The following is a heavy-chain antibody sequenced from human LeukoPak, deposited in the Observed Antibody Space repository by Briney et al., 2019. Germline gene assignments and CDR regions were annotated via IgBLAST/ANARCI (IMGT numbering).Heavy chain of an antibody. CDR1: GFTFSSYA. Sequence: GGSLRLSCAASGFTFSSYAMSWVRQAPGEGLEWVSAISGSGGSTYYADSVKGRFTISRDNSKNTLYLQMKSLRAEDTAVYYCARGGHGNYYYYYLDVWGKGTTVTVSS. D-gene: IGHD5-12*01. CDR3: ARGGHGNYYYYYLDV. CDR2: ISGSGGST. V-gene: IGHV3-23*01. J-gene: IGHJ6*03.